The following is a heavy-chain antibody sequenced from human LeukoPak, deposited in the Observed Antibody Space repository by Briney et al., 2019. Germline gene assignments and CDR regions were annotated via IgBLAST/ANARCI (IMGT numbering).Heavy chain of an antibody. D-gene: IGHD2-15*01. V-gene: IGHV4-4*07. CDR1: GGSISNYY. Sequence: PSETLSLTCTVSGGSISNYYWSWIRQPAGKGLEWIGRKYARGSSNYNPPVQSRVTMSVDTSKNQFSMKLRSVTAADTAVYYCARGRYCSADICTGGDSFDILGQGTMVSVSP. J-gene: IGHJ3*02. CDR2: KYARGSS. CDR3: ARGRYCSADICTGGDSFDI.